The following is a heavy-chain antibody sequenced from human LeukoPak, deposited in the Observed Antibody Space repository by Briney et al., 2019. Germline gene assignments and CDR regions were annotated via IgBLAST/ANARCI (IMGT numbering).Heavy chain of an antibody. V-gene: IGHV3-72*01. D-gene: IGHD3-16*01. CDR3: TRVKGGGRYDFDY. Sequence: PGGSLRLSCAASGFTFSYAWMSWVRQAPGKGLEWVGRTTDKANSYTTEYAASVKGRFTISRDDSKNSLYLQMDSLKTEDTAVYYCTRVKGGGRYDFDYWGQGTLVTVSS. CDR1: GFTFSYAW. J-gene: IGHJ4*02. CDR2: TTDKANSYTT.